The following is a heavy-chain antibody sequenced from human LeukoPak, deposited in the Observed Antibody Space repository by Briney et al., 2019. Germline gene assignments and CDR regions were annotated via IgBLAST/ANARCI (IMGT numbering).Heavy chain of an antibody. D-gene: IGHD3-10*01. V-gene: IGHV3-7*03. CDR3: ARETPYGSLTFDY. J-gene: IGHJ4*02. Sequence: GGSLRLSCAPSGFTFSNYWMSWAPQAPGKGLEWVANTHGSEKYYVDSVKGRFTISRDKVKNPRYLQMNSLRAEDTAVYYCARETPYGSLTFDYWGQGTLVTVSS. CDR2: THGSEK. CDR1: GFTFSNYW.